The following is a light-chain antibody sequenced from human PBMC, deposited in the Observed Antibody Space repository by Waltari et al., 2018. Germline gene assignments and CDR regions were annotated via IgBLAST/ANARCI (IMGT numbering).Light chain of an antibody. CDR2: GAS. Sequence: DIQMSQSPSSLSASVGDRVPITCRASQSVLSYLTWYQQTPGRAPKVLIYGASTLRDGVPSRFRGSASGTDFTLTISNLQPEDFAVYFCQQTYSTPWTFGQGTKVEIK. CDR1: QSVLSY. CDR3: QQTYSTPWT. J-gene: IGKJ1*01. V-gene: IGKV1-39*01.